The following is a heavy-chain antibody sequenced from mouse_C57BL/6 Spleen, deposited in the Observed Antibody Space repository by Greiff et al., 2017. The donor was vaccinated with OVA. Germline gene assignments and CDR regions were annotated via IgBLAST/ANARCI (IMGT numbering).Heavy chain of an antibody. Sequence: QVHVKQSGAELVKPGASVKMSCKASGYTFTSYWITWVKQRPGQGLEWIGDIYPGSGSTNYNEKFKSKATLTVDTSSSTAYMQLSSLTSEDSAVYYCARIDYGNYGLDYWGQGTTLTVSS. CDR1: GYTFTSYW. D-gene: IGHD2-1*01. CDR3: ARIDYGNYGLDY. J-gene: IGHJ2*01. V-gene: IGHV1-55*01. CDR2: IYPGSGST.